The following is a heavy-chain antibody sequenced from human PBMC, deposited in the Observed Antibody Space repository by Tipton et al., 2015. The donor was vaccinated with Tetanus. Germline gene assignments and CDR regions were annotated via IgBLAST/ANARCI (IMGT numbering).Heavy chain of an antibody. D-gene: IGHD2/OR15-2a*01. CDR3: ARAAGFLGLTHDF. V-gene: IGHV4-30-2*01. CDR2: IYHNGGT. CDR1: GDSISSAGYS. J-gene: IGHJ4*02. Sequence: TLSLTCAVSGDSISSAGYSWSWIRQPPGKGLEWIGFIYHNGGTYYNPSLKSRVTISMDRSNTQFSLRLDSLTAADTAVYYCARAAGFLGLTHDFWGRGTLVSVSS.